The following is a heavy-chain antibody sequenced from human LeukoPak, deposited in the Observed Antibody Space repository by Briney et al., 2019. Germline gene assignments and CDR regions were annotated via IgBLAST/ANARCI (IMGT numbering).Heavy chain of an antibody. J-gene: IGHJ4*02. D-gene: IGHD3-22*01. Sequence: GGPLRLSCAASGFTFSSYEMNWVRQAPGKGLEWVSYISSSGSTIYYADSVKGRFTISRGNAKNSLYLQMNSLRAEDTAVYYCASEGGYYYDSSGYLDYWGQGTLVTVSS. CDR1: GFTFSSYE. CDR2: ISSSGSTI. CDR3: ASEGGYYYDSSGYLDY. V-gene: IGHV3-48*03.